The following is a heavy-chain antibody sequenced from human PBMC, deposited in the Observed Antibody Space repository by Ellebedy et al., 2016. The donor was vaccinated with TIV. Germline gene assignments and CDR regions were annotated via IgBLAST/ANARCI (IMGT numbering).Heavy chain of an antibody. Sequence: MPSETLSLTCTVSGGSISSNSYYWGWIRQSPGKGLEWIASIYYTGSRYYNPSLKSRVTMSVDTSKNQLSLKLSSVTAADTAVYFCARWNEGFDYWGQGTLVTVSS. CDR1: GGSISSNSYY. V-gene: IGHV4-39*01. D-gene: IGHD1-1*01. CDR3: ARWNEGFDY. J-gene: IGHJ4*02. CDR2: IYYTGSR.